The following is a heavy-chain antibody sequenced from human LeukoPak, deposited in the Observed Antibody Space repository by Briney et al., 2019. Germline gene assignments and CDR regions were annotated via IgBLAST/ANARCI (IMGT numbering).Heavy chain of an antibody. CDR2: INHDGSKK. Sequence: GGSLRLSCATSAFTFRSYWMTWVRQAPGKGLEWVANINHDGSKKHYVDSVNGRFTISRDNTDNSLFLQLTSLRAEDTAMYYCARDTSLSSRSIYFDAFDMWGQGTLVTASS. CDR1: AFTFRSYW. J-gene: IGHJ3*02. D-gene: IGHD3-3*02. CDR3: ARDTSLSSRSIYFDAFDM. V-gene: IGHV3-7*01.